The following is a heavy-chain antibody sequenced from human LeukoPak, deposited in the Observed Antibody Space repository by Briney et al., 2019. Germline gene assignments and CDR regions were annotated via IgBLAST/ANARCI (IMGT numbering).Heavy chain of an antibody. D-gene: IGHD3-22*01. J-gene: IGHJ1*01. Sequence: AGGSLRLSCEGSGFTFSNYWMGWVRQAPGKGLQWVANIKTDGSVKYYVDSVKGRFTISRDNAKNSLYLQMNSLRAEDTAVYYCATYSSLNRREFQYWGQGTLLTVSS. CDR2: IKTDGSVK. CDR3: ATYSSLNRREFQY. CDR1: GFTFSNYW. V-gene: IGHV3-7*01.